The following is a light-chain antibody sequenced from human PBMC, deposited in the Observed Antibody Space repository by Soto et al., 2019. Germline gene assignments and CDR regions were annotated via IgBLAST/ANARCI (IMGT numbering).Light chain of an antibody. J-gene: IGLJ2*01. V-gene: IGLV1-47*01. CDR1: SSNIGINY. CDR2: RNN. CDR3: AAWDDSLSGVV. Sequence: QSVLTQPPSASGTPGQRVTVSCSGSSSNIGINYVYWYQQLPGTAPKLLIYRNNQRPSGVPDRFSGSNSGTSASLAISGLRSEYEADYYCAAWDDSLSGVVFGGGTKLTVL.